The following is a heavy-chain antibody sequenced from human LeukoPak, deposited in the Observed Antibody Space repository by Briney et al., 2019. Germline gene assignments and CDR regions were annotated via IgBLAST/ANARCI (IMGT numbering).Heavy chain of an antibody. J-gene: IGHJ3*02. Sequence: SETLSLTCTVSGGSIRSYYWNWIRQPPGKGLEWIGYIFYSGSTNYSPSLKSRVIISVDTSKNQFSLKLSSVTAADTAVYYCAREGYSGYDVAGEALDIWGQGTMVTVST. CDR1: GGSIRSYY. CDR3: AREGYSGYDVAGEALDI. CDR2: IFYSGST. D-gene: IGHD5-12*01. V-gene: IGHV4-59*01.